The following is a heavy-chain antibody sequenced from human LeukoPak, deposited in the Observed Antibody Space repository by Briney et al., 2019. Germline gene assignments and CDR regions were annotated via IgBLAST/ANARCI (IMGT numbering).Heavy chain of an antibody. D-gene: IGHD1-1*01. Sequence: ASVKVSCKPSRYTLTSSSISWVRHAPEQGLEWMAWISAYNGNTNYAQKLQGKVTMTTDTSTSTAYMELRSLRSDDTAVYYCAVSGTTGTPSRIYWGQGTLVTVSS. CDR1: RYTLTSSS. CDR3: AVSGTTGTPSRIY. CDR2: ISAYNGNT. V-gene: IGHV1-18*01. J-gene: IGHJ4*02.